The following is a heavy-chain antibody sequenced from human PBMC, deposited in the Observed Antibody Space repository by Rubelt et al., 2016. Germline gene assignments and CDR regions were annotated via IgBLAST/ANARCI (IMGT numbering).Heavy chain of an antibody. J-gene: IGHJ6*02. CDR3: ARVVLHGSGSYYHPRGNYYYYGMDV. D-gene: IGHD3-10*01. CDR2: IYYSGST. CDR1: GGYY. Sequence: GGYYWSWIRQHPGKGLEWIGYIYYSGSTYYNPSLKSRVTISVDTSKNQFSLKLSSVTAADTAVYYCARVVLHGSGSYYHPRGNYYYYGMDVWGQGTTVTVSS. V-gene: IGHV4-31*02.